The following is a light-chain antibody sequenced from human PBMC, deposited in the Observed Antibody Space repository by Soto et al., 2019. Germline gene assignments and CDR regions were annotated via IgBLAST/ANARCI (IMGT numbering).Light chain of an antibody. CDR2: GAS. Sequence: IELRLSLGTLSLTPWERATLSCRASQSVSSNLAWYQQKPGQAPRLLIYGASNRATGIPDRFSGSGSGTDFTLTISRLEPEDFAVYYCQQYVSSGTFGQGAKVDI. CDR3: QQYVSSGT. J-gene: IGKJ1*01. V-gene: IGKV3-20*01. CDR1: QSVSSN.